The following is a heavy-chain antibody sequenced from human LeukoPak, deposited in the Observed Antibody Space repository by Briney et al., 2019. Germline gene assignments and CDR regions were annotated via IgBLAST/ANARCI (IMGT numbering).Heavy chain of an antibody. J-gene: IGHJ4*02. V-gene: IGHV1-2*02. CDR1: GYTFTSYG. CDR3: YYRVSSGYLT. Sequence: GSVKVSCKASGYTFTSYGISWVRQAPGQGLEWMGWINPNSGGTNYAQKFQGRVSMTRDTSISTAYMELSSLRSDDTAVYYCYYRVSSGYLTWGQGTLVAVSS. CDR2: INPNSGGT. D-gene: IGHD3-22*01.